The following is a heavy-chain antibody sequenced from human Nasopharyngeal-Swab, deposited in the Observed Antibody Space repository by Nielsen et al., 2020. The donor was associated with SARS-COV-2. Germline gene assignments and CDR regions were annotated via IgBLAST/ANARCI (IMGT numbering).Heavy chain of an antibody. D-gene: IGHD3-16*02. CDR1: GGSISSGDYY. V-gene: IGHV4-30-4*01. Sequence: SETLSLTCTVSGGSISSGDYYWSWIRQPPGKGLEWIGYIYYSGSTYYNPSLKSRVTISVDTSKNQFSLKLSSVTAADTAVYYCARGCYDYIWGSYRQGNWFDPWGQGTLVTVSS. CDR3: ARGCYDYIWGSYRQGNWFDP. J-gene: IGHJ5*02. CDR2: IYYSGST.